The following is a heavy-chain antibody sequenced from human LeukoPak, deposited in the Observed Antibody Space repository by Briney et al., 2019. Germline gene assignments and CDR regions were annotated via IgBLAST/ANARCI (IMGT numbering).Heavy chain of an antibody. D-gene: IGHD6-13*01. CDR3: ARVRGSWCLDC. J-gene: IGHJ4*02. CDR1: GFNFGTYS. V-gene: IGHV3-7*01. CDR2: IKGDGSEK. Sequence: GGSLRLSCAASGFNFGTYSMNWVRQAPGKGLEWVATIKGDGSEKYYVDPVKGRFTISRDNAKNSLYLQMNSLRADDTAVYYCARVRGSWCLDCWGQGTLVTVSS.